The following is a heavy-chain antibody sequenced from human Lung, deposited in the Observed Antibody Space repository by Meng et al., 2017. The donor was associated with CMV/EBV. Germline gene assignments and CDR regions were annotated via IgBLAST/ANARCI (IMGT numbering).Heavy chain of an antibody. Sequence: GESXKISCAAPGFTFSSYAMSWVRQAPGKGLEWVSAISGSGGSTYYADSVKGRFTISRDNSKNTLYLQMNSLRAEDTAVYYCAKGIKKGSGSYYPYGMDVXGQGXTVTVSS. CDR2: ISGSGGST. J-gene: IGHJ6*02. CDR3: AKGIKKGSGSYYPYGMDV. V-gene: IGHV3-23*01. D-gene: IGHD3-10*01. CDR1: GFTFSSYA.